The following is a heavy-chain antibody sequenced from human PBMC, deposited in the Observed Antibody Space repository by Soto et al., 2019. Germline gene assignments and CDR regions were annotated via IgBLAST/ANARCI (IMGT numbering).Heavy chain of an antibody. D-gene: IGHD6-19*01. J-gene: IGHJ6*02. CDR2: IGTAGDT. V-gene: IGHV3-13*01. CDR1: GFTFSSYD. Sequence: PGGSLRLSCAASGFTFSSYDMHWVRQATGKGLEWVSAIGTAGDTYYPGSVKGRFTISRENAKNSLYLQMNSLRAGDTAVYYCERDLSSGGPNYYYYGMDVWGQGTTVTVPS. CDR3: ERDLSSGGPNYYYYGMDV.